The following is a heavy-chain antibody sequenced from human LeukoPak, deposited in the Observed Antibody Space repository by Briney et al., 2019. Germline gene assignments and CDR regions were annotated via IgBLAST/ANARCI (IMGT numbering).Heavy chain of an antibody. V-gene: IGHV3-7*01. CDR3: ASLADY. CDR1: GFSSSNSW. CDR2: INEDGSAK. Sequence: GGSLTLSCAASGFSSSNSWMTWVRQAPGRGLEWVANINEDGSAKNYVDSVKGRFTISRDNAKNSLYLQMNSLRAEDTAFYYCASLADYWGQGTLVTVSS. J-gene: IGHJ4*02.